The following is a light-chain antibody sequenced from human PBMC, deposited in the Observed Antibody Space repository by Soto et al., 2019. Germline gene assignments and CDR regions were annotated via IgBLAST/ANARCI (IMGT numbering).Light chain of an antibody. CDR3: QTGGTGIK. CDR2: LNSDGSH. Sequence: QSVLTQSPSASASLGASVKLTCTLSSGHSSYAIAWHQQQPEKGPRYLMKLNSDGSHSKGDGIPDRFSGSSSGAERYLTISSLQSEDEADYYCQTGGTGIKFGGGTKLTVL. V-gene: IGLV4-69*01. CDR1: SGHSSYA. J-gene: IGLJ2*01.